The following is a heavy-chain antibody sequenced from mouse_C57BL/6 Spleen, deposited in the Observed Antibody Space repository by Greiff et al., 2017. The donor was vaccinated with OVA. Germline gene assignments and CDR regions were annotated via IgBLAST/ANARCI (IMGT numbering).Heavy chain of an antibody. Sequence: EVMLVESGGDLVKPGGSLKLSCAASGFTFSSYGMSWIRQTPDKRLEWVATISSGGSYTYYPDSVKGRFTISRDNAKNTLYLQMSSLKSEDTAMYYCARQGITTVVAHFDYWGQGTTLTVSS. V-gene: IGHV5-6*01. J-gene: IGHJ2*01. CDR2: ISSGGSYT. D-gene: IGHD1-1*01. CDR3: ARQGITTVVAHFDY. CDR1: GFTFSSYG.